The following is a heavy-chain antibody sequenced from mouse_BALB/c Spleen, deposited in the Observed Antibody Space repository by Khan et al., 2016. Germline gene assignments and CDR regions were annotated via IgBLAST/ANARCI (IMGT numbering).Heavy chain of an antibody. CDR2: ILPGSGST. J-gene: IGHJ3*01. CDR1: VYTFSSYW. CDR3: ARCVY. V-gene: IGHV1-9*01. Sequence: QVQLKESGAELMKPGASVKISCKATVYTFSSYWLEWVKERPGHGLEWIGEILPGSGSTNYHEQFKGKATFTAATSSNTAYMQLSSLTSEDSAVYYGARCVYWGQGTLVTVSA.